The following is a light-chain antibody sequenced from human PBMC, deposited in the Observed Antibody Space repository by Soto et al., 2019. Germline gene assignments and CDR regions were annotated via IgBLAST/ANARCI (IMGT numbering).Light chain of an antibody. CDR3: QSYDSSLSDVI. Sequence: QSVLTQPPSVSGAPGQSVTISCTGSNSNIGAGFDVHWYQQVSGTAPKLLIFGNTERPSGVPDRFSGSKSGNSASLAITGLQAEDEADYYCQSYDSSLSDVIFGGGTKLTVL. CDR1: NSNIGAGFD. J-gene: IGLJ2*01. CDR2: GNT. V-gene: IGLV1-40*01.